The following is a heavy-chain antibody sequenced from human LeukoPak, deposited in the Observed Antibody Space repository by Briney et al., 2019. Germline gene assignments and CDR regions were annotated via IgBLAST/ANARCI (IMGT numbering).Heavy chain of an antibody. D-gene: IGHD3-10*01. CDR1: GFTFSRSW. Sequence: GGSLRLSCAASGFTFSRSWVHWVRQAPGKGLVWVSRTNDGGSTTNYADSVKDRFTISRDNAKNTLYLQMNSLRAEDTAVYYCARALGSSSDYWGQGTLVTVAS. J-gene: IGHJ4*02. CDR3: ARALGSSSDY. V-gene: IGHV3-74*01. CDR2: TNDGGSTT.